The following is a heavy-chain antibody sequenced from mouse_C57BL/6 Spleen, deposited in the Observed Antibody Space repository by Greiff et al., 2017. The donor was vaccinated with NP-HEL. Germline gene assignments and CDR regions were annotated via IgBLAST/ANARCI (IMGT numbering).Heavy chain of an antibody. CDR3: REGNYRNY. J-gene: IGHJ2*01. Sequence: EVQLQQSGAELVRPGASVKLSCTASGFNIKDDYMHWVKQRPEQGLEWIGWIDPENGDTEYASKFQGKATITADTSSNTAYLQLSSLTSEDTADYYCREGNYRNYWGQGTTLTVSS. CDR2: IDPENGDT. V-gene: IGHV14-4*01. CDR1: GFNIKDDY. D-gene: IGHD2-1*01.